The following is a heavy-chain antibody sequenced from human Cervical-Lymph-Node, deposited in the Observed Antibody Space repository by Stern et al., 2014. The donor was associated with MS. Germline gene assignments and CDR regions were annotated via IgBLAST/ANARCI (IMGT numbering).Heavy chain of an antibody. J-gene: IGHJ4*02. V-gene: IGHV1-69*01. CDR2: IIPLFGTA. Sequence: QVQLVESGAEVKKPGSSVKVSCKASGGTFSSSTISWVRQAPGQGLEWMGGIIPLFGTANSAQKCQGRVTIPADESTSTAYMELSSVRSEDTAVYSCARELSQVLVYWGQGTLLTVSS. CDR3: ARELSQVLVY. CDR1: GGTFSSST.